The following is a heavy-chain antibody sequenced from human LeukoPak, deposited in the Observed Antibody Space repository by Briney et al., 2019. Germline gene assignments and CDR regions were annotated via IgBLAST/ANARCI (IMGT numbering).Heavy chain of an antibody. D-gene: IGHD2/OR15-2a*01. CDR2: ISSSGSTI. CDR3: ARDNKPVISLGGPGDR. J-gene: IGHJ4*02. CDR1: GFTFSSYE. Sequence: GGSLRLSCAASGFTFSSYEMNWVRQAPGRGLEWVSYISSSGSTIYYADSVKGRFTISRDNAKNSLYLQMNSLRAEDTAVYYCARDNKPVISLGGPGDRWGQGTLVTVSS. V-gene: IGHV3-48*03.